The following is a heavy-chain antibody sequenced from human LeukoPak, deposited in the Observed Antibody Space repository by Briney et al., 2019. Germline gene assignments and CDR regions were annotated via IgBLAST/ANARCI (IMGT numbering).Heavy chain of an antibody. Sequence: APVKVSRKASGYTLTSYGISRVRQAPGQRLEWMGWISAYNGNTNYAQKLQGRVTMTTDTSTSTAYMELRSLRSDDTAVYYCARDPGDTAMVNWGQGTLVTVSS. D-gene: IGHD5-18*01. CDR3: ARDPGDTAMVN. V-gene: IGHV1-18*01. J-gene: IGHJ4*02. CDR2: ISAYNGNT. CDR1: GYTLTSYG.